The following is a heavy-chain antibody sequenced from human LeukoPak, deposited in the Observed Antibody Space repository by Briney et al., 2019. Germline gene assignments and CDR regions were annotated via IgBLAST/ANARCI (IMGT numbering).Heavy chain of an antibody. CDR2: INPNSGGT. V-gene: IGHV1-2*06. Sequence: GASVKVSCKASGYTCTGYYMHWARQAPGQGLEWMGRINPNSGGTNYAQKFQGRVTMTGDTSISTAYMELSRLRSDDTAVYYCAREVGTPAVYWGQGTLVTVSS. D-gene: IGHD2-15*01. CDR1: GYTCTGYY. CDR3: AREVGTPAVY. J-gene: IGHJ4*02.